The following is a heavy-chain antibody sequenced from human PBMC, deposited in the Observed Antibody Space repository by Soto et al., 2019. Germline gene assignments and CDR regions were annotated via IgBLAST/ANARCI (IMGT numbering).Heavy chain of an antibody. D-gene: IGHD5-12*01. CDR1: GFTFSSYA. Sequence: GSLRLSCSASGFTFSSYAMHWVRQAPGKGLEYVSGIRGNGDPPFYADSVKGRFTISRDNSKNTLYLQMSSLSADDTAVYYCVKSRGGNNFDFFDWGQGALVTVSS. CDR3: VKSRGGNNFDFFD. J-gene: IGHJ4*02. V-gene: IGHV3-64D*06. CDR2: IRGNGDPP.